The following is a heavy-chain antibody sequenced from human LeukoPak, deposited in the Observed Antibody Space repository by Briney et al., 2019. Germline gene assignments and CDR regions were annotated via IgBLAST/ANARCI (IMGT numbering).Heavy chain of an antibody. CDR2: IYPGDSDT. D-gene: IGHD3-22*01. CDR3: ASFFRFPEYYYDSSGYYF. Sequence: GESLKISCKGSGNSFTSYWIGWVRQMPGKGLEWMGIIYPGDSDTRYSPSFQGQVTISADKSISTAYLQWSSLKASDTAMYYCASFFRFPEYYYDSSGYYFWGQGTLVTVSS. J-gene: IGHJ4*02. V-gene: IGHV5-51*01. CDR1: GNSFTSYW.